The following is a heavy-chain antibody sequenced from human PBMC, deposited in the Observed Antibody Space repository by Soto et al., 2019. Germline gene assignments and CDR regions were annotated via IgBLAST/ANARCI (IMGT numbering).Heavy chain of an antibody. J-gene: IGHJ5*02. D-gene: IGHD6-19*01. CDR1: GFSLSTSGMG. CDR2: IYWDDDK. Sequence: QITLKESGPTLVKPTQTLTLTCTFSGFSLSTSGMGVGWIRQPPGKALEWLALIYWDDDKRYSPSLKSRLTITKDTSKNQVVLTMTSMDPEDTATYYCAHRRIGWSGDWFDPWGQGTLVTVSS. CDR3: AHRRIGWSGDWFDP. V-gene: IGHV2-5*02.